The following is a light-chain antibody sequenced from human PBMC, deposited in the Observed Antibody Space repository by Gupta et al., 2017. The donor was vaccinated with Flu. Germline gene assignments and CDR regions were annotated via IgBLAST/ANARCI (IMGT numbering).Light chain of an antibody. J-gene: IGKJ2*03. Sequence: DIQMTQSPSTLSASVGDRVTITCRASQSISSWLAWYQQKPGKAPKLLIYKASSLESGVPSRCSGSGSGTEVTPTISSLQPDDFATYYCQQYNRPSYSFGQGTKLEIK. CDR1: QSISSW. V-gene: IGKV1-5*03. CDR2: KAS. CDR3: QQYNRPSYS.